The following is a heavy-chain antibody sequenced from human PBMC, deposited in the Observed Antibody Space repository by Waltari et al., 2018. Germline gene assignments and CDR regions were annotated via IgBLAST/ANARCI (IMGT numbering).Heavy chain of an antibody. J-gene: IGHJ4*02. CDR2: INANSGGT. Sequence: QVQLVQSGAEVKKPGASVKVSCKASGYTFTGYYMHWVRPAPGQGLEWMGWINANSGGTNNAKKFQGRVTMTRETSISTAYREVSRLRSDDTGVYDCARDLSDSYYYGSGLGDYWGQGTLVTVSS. CDR3: ARDLSDSYYYGSGLGDY. D-gene: IGHD3-10*01. V-gene: IGHV1-2*02. CDR1: GYTFTGYY.